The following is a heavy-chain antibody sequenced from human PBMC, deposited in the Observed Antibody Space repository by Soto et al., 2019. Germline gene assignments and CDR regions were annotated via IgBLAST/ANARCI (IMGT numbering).Heavy chain of an antibody. CDR3: AKDRVGITIFGFASYYCGMDV. D-gene: IGHD3-3*01. J-gene: IGHJ6*04. Sequence: LRLSCAASGLTFSSYGMHWVRQAPGKGLEWVAVISYDGSNKYYADSVKGRFTISRDNSKNTLYLQMNSLRAEDTAVYYCAKDRVGITIFGFASYYCGMDVWGKGTTFTVAS. CDR1: GLTFSSYG. CDR2: ISYDGSNK. V-gene: IGHV3-30*18.